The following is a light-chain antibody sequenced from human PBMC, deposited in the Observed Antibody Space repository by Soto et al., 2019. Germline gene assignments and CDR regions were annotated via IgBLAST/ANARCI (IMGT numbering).Light chain of an antibody. CDR2: AAS. Sequence: EISMTQSPATLSVSPGERGSLSCSSSQSVSSNLAWYQQKPGQAPRLLIYAASARATGIPARFSGSGSGTDFTLTISSLQSEDFAVYYCQQYNNWPYTFGQGTKVDIK. CDR1: QSVSSN. J-gene: IGKJ2*01. CDR3: QQYNNWPYT. V-gene: IGKV3-15*01.